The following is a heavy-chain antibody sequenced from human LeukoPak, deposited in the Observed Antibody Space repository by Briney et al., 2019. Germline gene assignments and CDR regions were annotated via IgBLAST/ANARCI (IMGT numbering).Heavy chain of an antibody. CDR1: GYTLTELS. Sequence: ASVTVSCKVSGYTLTELSMHWVRQAPGKGLEWMGGFDPEDGETIYAQKFQGRVTMTEDTSTDTAYMELSSLRSEDTAAYYCARQGTYSSAIGMGYWGQGTLVTVSS. D-gene: IGHD6-19*01. V-gene: IGHV1-24*01. CDR2: FDPEDGET. CDR3: ARQGTYSSAIGMGY. J-gene: IGHJ4*02.